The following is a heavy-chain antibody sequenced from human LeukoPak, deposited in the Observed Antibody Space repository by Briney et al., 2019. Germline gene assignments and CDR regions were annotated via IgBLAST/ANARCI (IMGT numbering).Heavy chain of an antibody. D-gene: IGHD6-6*01. Sequence: SVKVSCKASGGTFSSYAISWVRQAPGQGLVWMGGIIPIFGTANYAQKFQGRVTITADESTSTAYMELSSLRSEDTAVYYCARDLEYSSSSGGGYWGQGTLVTVSS. CDR2: IIPIFGTA. V-gene: IGHV1-69*13. J-gene: IGHJ4*02. CDR1: GGTFSSYA. CDR3: ARDLEYSSSSGGGY.